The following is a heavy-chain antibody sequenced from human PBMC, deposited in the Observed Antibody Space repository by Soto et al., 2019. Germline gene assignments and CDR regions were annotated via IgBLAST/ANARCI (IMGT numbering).Heavy chain of an antibody. CDR2: INHSGST. CDR1: GGSFSGYY. D-gene: IGHD3-16*01. V-gene: IGHV4-34*01. Sequence: SETLSLTCAVYGGSFSGYYWSWIRQPPGKGLEWIGEINHSGSTNYNPSLKSRVTISVDTSKNQFSLKLSSVTAADTAVYYCARRGPLLGDYYYGMDVWGQGTTVTVSS. J-gene: IGHJ6*02. CDR3: ARRGPLLGDYYYGMDV.